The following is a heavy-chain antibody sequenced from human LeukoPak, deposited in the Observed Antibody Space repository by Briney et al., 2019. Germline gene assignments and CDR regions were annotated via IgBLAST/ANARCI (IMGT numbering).Heavy chain of an antibody. CDR3: ARDSSPSTAAGTSFDY. CDR1: GFTVSSNY. J-gene: IGHJ4*02. Sequence: AGGSLRLSCAASGFTVSSNYMSWVRQAPGKGLEWVSVIYSGGSTYYADSVKGRFTISRDNSKNTLYLQMNSLRAEDTAVYYCARDSSPSTAAGTSFDYWGQGTLVTVSS. CDR2: IYSGGST. D-gene: IGHD6-13*01. V-gene: IGHV3-53*01.